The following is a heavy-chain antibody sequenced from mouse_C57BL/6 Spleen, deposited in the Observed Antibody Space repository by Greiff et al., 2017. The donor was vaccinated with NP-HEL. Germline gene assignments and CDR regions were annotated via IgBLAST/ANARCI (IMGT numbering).Heavy chain of an antibody. D-gene: IGHD1-1*01. Sequence: QVQLQQPGAELVKPGASVKLSCKASGYTFTSYWMHWVKQRPGQGLEWIGMIHPNSGSTNYNEKFKSKATLTVDTSSSTAYMQLSSLTSEDSAVYYCARKSSYGFAYWGQGTLVTVSA. CDR2: IHPNSGST. V-gene: IGHV1-64*01. J-gene: IGHJ3*01. CDR1: GYTFTSYW. CDR3: ARKSSYGFAY.